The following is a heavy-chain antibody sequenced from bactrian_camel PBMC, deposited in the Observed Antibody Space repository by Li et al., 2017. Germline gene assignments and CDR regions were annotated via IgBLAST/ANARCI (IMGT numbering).Heavy chain of an antibody. CDR3: ATIGEQILSE. Sequence: VQLVESGGGLVQPGGSLRLSCAASGSTFNNYAMSWVWQAPGKGLEWVSLISNHGGQITYYADSVKGRFTVSRDNARNALYLHMNVLAAEDTAVYFCATIGEQILSEWGQGTQVTVS. V-gene: IGHV3S40*01. CDR2: ISNHGGQIT. D-gene: IGHD3*01. CDR1: GSTFNNYA. J-gene: IGHJ4*01.